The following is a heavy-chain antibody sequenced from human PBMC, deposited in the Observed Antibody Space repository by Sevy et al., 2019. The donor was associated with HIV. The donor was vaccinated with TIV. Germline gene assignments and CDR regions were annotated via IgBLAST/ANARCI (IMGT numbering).Heavy chain of an antibody. CDR3: ARDWGTPAAHYWYFDL. Sequence: SETLSLTCTVSAVSITNYYWSWIRQPPGKGLEWIANIHYTGSTNYKPSLQSRVTISVDTSKNQFSLKLISVTAADTAVYYCARDWGTPAAHYWYFDLWGRGTLVTVSS. V-gene: IGHV4-59*01. CDR1: AVSITNYY. CDR2: IHYTGST. J-gene: IGHJ2*01. D-gene: IGHD2-2*01.